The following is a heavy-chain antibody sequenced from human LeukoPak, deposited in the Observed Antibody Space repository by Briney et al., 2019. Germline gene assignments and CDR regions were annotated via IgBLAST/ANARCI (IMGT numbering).Heavy chain of an antibody. V-gene: IGHV3-48*01. CDR2: TSSSSGTI. CDR1: GFTVSSNY. D-gene: IGHD4-17*01. J-gene: IGHJ4*02. CDR3: ARVLNDYGDYVIDY. Sequence: TGGSLRLSCAASGFTVSSNYMSWVRQAPGKGLEWVSYTSSSSGTIYYADSVKGRFTISRDNAKNSLYLQMNSLRAEDTAVYYCARVLNDYGDYVIDYWGQGTLVTVSS.